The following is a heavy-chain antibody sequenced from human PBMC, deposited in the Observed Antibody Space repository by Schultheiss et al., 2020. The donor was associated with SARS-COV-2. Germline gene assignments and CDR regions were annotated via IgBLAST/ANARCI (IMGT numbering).Heavy chain of an antibody. D-gene: IGHD1-26*01. Sequence: GGSLRLSCAASGFTVSSNYMSWVRQAPGKGLEWVSVIYSGGSTYYADSVKGRFTISRDNSNNSLDLQMNSLRAEDTAVYYCVGPLSGNINYWGQGTLVTVSS. CDR2: IYSGGST. CDR3: VGPLSGNINY. V-gene: IGHV3-53*01. J-gene: IGHJ4*02. CDR1: GFTVSSNY.